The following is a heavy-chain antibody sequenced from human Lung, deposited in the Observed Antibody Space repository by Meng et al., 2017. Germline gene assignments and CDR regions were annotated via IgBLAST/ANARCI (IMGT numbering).Heavy chain of an antibody. J-gene: IGHJ4*02. CDR1: GFTFSNYS. V-gene: IGHV3-21*01. CDR3: ARFETVGVATGDF. Sequence: EVQLVESGGGLVTPGGSLRLSCAASGFTFSNYSMNRVRQAPGKELEWVSAISSDSRYIFYADSVKGRFTISRDNGKKLLYLQMNSLSPEDTAVFYCARFETVGVATGDFWGQGTLVTVSS. CDR2: ISSDSRYI. D-gene: IGHD2-15*01.